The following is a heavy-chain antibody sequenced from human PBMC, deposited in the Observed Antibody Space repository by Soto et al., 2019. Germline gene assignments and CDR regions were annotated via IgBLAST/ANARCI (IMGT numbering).Heavy chain of an antibody. J-gene: IGHJ5*01. D-gene: IGHD3-16*02. Sequence: GGSLRLSCAASGFTLSSNCMHWVRQAPGKGLEWVAFISYDGSDKYYADSVKGRFTISRDNSKNTLYLQMNSLRAEDTAVYYCARYRYPYYRPDGFDIWVPGTLVTVSS. V-gene: IGHV3-30*02. CDR1: GFTLSSNC. CDR2: ISYDGSDK. CDR3: ARYRYPYYRPDGFDI.